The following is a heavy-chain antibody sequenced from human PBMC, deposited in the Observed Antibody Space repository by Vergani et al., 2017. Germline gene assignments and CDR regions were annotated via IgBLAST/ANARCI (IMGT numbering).Heavy chain of an antibody. Sequence: EVQLVESGGGVVQPGGSLRLSCAASGFTFDDYAMHWVRQAPGKGLEWVSLISGDGGSTYYADSVKGRFTISRDNSKNSLYLQMNSLRTEDTALYYCAKALRVSGTFIDYYYGMDVWGQGTTVTVSS. CDR1: GFTFDDYA. J-gene: IGHJ6*02. CDR3: AKALRVSGTFIDYYYGMDV. CDR2: ISGDGGST. V-gene: IGHV3-43*02. D-gene: IGHD2-2*01.